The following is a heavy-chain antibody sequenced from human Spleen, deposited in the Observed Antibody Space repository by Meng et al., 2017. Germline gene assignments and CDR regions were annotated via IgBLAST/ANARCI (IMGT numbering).Heavy chain of an antibody. CDR2: IWSDGSNK. Sequence: GESLKISCAASGFTFNTYGMHWVRQAPGKGLEWVTVIWSDGSNKFYADSVRGRFTVSRVNIKSTLSLQMNSLRAEDTAVYYCVRERGPFDAFDIWGQGTMVTVSS. V-gene: IGHV3-33*01. CDR3: VRERGPFDAFDI. J-gene: IGHJ3*02. D-gene: IGHD3-10*01. CDR1: GFTFNTYG.